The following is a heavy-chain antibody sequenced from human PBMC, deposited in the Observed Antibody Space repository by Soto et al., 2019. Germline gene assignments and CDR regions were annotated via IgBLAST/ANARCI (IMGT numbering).Heavy chain of an antibody. CDR1: GGTFSSYA. V-gene: IGHV1-69*12. D-gene: IGHD2-15*01. CDR2: IIPIFGTA. Sequence: QVQLVQSGAEVKKPGSSVKVSCKASGGTFSSYAISWVRQAPGQGLEWMGGIIPIFGTANYAQKFQGRVTITADESTSTAYMELISLRSEDTAVYYCARVWHCSGGSCFDYWGQGTLVTVSS. CDR3: ARVWHCSGGSCFDY. J-gene: IGHJ4*02.